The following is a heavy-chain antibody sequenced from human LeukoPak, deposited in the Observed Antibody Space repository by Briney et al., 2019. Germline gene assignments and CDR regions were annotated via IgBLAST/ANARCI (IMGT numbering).Heavy chain of an antibody. CDR1: GYSFTDCY. D-gene: IGHD2-21*01. Sequence: GASVKVSCKTSGYSFTDCYMHWVRQAPGQGLEWMGWINPNSGGTSSAQKFQGRVTMTRDTSITTVYMEVRWLTSDDTAVYYCARADRLHGGPYLIGPWGQGTLVTVSS. CDR2: INPNSGGT. J-gene: IGHJ5*02. V-gene: IGHV1-2*02. CDR3: ARADRLHGGPYLIGP.